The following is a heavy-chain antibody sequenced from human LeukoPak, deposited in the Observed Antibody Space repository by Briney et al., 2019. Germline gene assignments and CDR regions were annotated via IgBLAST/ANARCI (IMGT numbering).Heavy chain of an antibody. J-gene: IGHJ5*02. CDR1: GGSISSYY. D-gene: IGHD3-22*01. CDR2: IYTTGNT. V-gene: IGHV4-4*07. Sequence: PSETLSLTCTVSGGSISSYYWSWIRQPAGKGLEWIGRIYTTGNTNYNPSLKSRVTMSIDTSKKQFSLKLSSVTAADTAVYYCARGKYYYDSNSSYRYFDPWGQGTLVTVSP. CDR3: ARGKYYYDSNSSYRYFDP.